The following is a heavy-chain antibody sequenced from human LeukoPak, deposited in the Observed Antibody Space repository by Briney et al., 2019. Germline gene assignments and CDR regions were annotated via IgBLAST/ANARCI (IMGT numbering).Heavy chain of an antibody. D-gene: IGHD6-19*01. CDR1: GGTFSSYA. Sequence: SVRVSCKASGGTFSSYAISWVRQAPGQGLEWMGRIIPIFGTANYAQKFQGRVTITTDESTSTAYMELSSLRSEDTAVYYCARTPMYSSGWYCYFDYWGQGTLVTVSS. CDR3: ARTPMYSSGWYCYFDY. J-gene: IGHJ4*02. V-gene: IGHV1-69*05. CDR2: IIPIFGTA.